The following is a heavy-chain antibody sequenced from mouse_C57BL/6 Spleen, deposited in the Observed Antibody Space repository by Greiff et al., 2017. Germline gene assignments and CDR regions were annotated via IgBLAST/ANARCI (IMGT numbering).Heavy chain of an antibody. CDR1: GYTFTSYW. V-gene: IGHV1-52*01. J-gene: IGHJ3*01. CDR3: ASGYGNYEGAY. Sequence: VQLQQPGAELVRPGSSVKLSCKASGYTFTSYWMHWVKQRPIQGLEWIGNIDPSDSETHYNQKFKDKATLTVDKSSSTAYMQLSSLTSEDSAVYYCASGYGNYEGAYWGQGTLVTVSA. D-gene: IGHD2-1*01. CDR2: IDPSDSET.